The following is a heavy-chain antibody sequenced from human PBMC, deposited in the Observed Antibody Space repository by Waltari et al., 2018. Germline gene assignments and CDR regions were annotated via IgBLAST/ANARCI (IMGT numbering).Heavy chain of an antibody. CDR1: GYTFTGYY. V-gene: IGHV1-2*06. CDR2: INPNSGGT. D-gene: IGHD1-26*01. J-gene: IGHJ4*02. CDR3: ATAHSGSSLPDFDY. Sequence: QVQLVQSGAEVKKPGASVKVSCKASGYTFTGYYMHWVRQAPGQGLEWMGRINPNSGGTNYAQKFQGRVTMTRDTSISTAYMELSSLRSEDTAVYYCATAHSGSSLPDFDYWGQGTLVTVSS.